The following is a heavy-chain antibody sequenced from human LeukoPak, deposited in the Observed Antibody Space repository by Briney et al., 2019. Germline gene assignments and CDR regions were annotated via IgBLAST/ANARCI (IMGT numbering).Heavy chain of an antibody. CDR1: GFTFSSYG. Sequence: GGSLRLSCAASGFTFSSYGMHWVRQAPGKGLEWVAVIWCDGSNKYYADSVKGRFTISRDNSKNTLYLQMNSLRAEDTAVYYCARGGSSWYWYFDYWGQGTLVTVSS. CDR3: ARGGSSWYWYFDY. CDR2: IWCDGSNK. V-gene: IGHV3-33*01. D-gene: IGHD6-13*01. J-gene: IGHJ4*02.